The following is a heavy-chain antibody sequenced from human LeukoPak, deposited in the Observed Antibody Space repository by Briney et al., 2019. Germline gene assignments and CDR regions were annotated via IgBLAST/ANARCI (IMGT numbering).Heavy chain of an antibody. CDR3: ARLDTIFVKPPSDY. Sequence: SETLSLTCTVSGGSISSSSYYWGWIRQPPGKGLEWIGSIYYSGSTYYNPSLKSRVTISVDTSKNQFSLKLSSVTAADTAAYYCARLDTIFVKPPSDYWGQGTLVTVSS. D-gene: IGHD3-3*01. CDR2: IYYSGST. CDR1: GGSISSSSYY. J-gene: IGHJ4*02. V-gene: IGHV4-39*01.